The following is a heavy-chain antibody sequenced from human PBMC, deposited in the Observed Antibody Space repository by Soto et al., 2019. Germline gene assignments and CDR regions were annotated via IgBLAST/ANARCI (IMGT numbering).Heavy chain of an antibody. D-gene: IGHD5-18*01. CDR3: TRVTAMVIAY. V-gene: IGHV5-51*01. J-gene: IGHJ4*01. CDR1: GWRVTSSW. CDR2: IYPGDSDT. Sequence: SQPSSGEGCGWRVTSSWIGWLRQMPGKGLEWMGIIYPGDSDTRYSPSFQGQVTISADKSISTAYLQWSSLKASYTPMYYCTRVTAMVIAYRRHGTLVPVSS.